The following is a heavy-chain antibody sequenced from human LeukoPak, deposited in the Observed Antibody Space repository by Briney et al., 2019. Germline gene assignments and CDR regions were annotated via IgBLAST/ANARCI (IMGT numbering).Heavy chain of an antibody. J-gene: IGHJ4*02. CDR1: GFTVSSNY. Sequence: GGSLRLSCAASGFTVSSNYMSWVRQAPGKGLEWVSVISGTGSTYYADSVKGRFTISRDNSRNTLYLQMNSLRAEDTAVYYCARDRPDPSSSYYFDYWGQGNLATVSS. CDR2: ISGTGST. D-gene: IGHD6-6*01. CDR3: ARDRPDPSSSYYFDY. V-gene: IGHV3-66*01.